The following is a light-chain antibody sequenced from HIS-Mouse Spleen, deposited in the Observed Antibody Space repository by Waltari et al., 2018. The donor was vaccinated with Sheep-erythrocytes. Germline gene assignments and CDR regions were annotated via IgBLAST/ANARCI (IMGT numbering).Light chain of an antibody. Sequence: QSALTQPASVSGSPGQSIPIPCTGTSRDVGTYNLVSCYQQHPGKAPKLMIYDGSKRPSGVSNRFSGSKSGNTASLTISGLQAEDEADYYCCSYAGSSTPWVFGGGTKLTVL. J-gene: IGLJ3*02. CDR2: DGS. CDR3: CSYAGSSTPWV. V-gene: IGLV2-23*01. CDR1: SRDVGTYNL.